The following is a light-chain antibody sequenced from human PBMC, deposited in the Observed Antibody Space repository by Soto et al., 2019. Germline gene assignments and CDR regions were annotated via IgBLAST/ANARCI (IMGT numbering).Light chain of an antibody. CDR2: EVT. CDR1: SGDIGGYNY. V-gene: IGLV2-14*01. CDR3: SSYTTNSTPVV. Sequence: QSALTQPASVSGSPGQSITISCTGTSGDIGGYNYVSWYQQHPGKAPKLLISEVTNRPSWVSNRFSGSKSGNTASLAISWLQAEDEADYYWSSYTTNSTPVVFGGGTKVTVL. J-gene: IGLJ2*01.